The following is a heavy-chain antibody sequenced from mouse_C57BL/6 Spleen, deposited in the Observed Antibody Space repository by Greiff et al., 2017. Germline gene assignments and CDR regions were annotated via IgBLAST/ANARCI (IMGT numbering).Heavy chain of an antibody. CDR3: ATVPYYSNYPWFAY. CDR2: INPNYGAT. V-gene: IGHV1-39*01. CDR1: GYSFTDYN. Sequence: VQLQQSGPELVKPGASVKLSCKASGYSFTDYNMNWVKQSNGQSLEWIGVINPNYGATSYNQKFKGKATLTVDQSSSTAYMQLNSLTSEDSAVYYGATVPYYSNYPWFAYWGQGTLVTVSA. D-gene: IGHD2-5*01. J-gene: IGHJ3*01.